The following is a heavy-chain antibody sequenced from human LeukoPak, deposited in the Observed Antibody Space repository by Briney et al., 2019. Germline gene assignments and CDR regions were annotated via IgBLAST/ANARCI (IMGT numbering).Heavy chain of an antibody. D-gene: IGHD2-15*01. CDR3: ARVPYCSGGSCNYYYYYGMDV. Sequence: PSETLSLTCAVYGGSFSGYYWSWIRQPPGKGLEWIGEINHSGSTNYNPSLKSRVTISVDTSKNQFSLKLSSVTAADTAVYYCARVPYCSGGSCNYYYYYGMDVWGQGTTVIVSS. CDR1: GGSFSGYY. CDR2: INHSGST. V-gene: IGHV4-34*01. J-gene: IGHJ6*02.